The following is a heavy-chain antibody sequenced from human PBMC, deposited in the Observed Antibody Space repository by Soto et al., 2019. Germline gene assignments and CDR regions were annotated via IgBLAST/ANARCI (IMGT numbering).Heavy chain of an antibody. J-gene: IGHJ4*02. CDR3: ATSSDWSPLLDY. Sequence: ASVKVSCKASEYTFTGYYLHWLRQAPGQGLEWMGWINPNGGGTIYVQKFQGRLTMTRDTSITTVYMELSRLRSDDTAFYYCATSSDWSPLLDYWGQGTLVTVSS. D-gene: IGHD6-19*01. CDR1: EYTFTGYY. V-gene: IGHV1-2*02. CDR2: INPNGGGT.